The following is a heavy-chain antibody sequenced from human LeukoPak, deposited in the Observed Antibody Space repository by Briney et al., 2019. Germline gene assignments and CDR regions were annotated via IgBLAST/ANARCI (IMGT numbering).Heavy chain of an antibody. V-gene: IGHV4-34*01. Sequence: SETLSLTCAVYGGSFSGYYWSWIRQPPGKGLEWIGEINHSGSTNYNPSLKSRVTISVDTSKNQFSLKLSSVTAADTAVYYCARLGRSRRTPSYYFDYWGQGTLVTVSS. CDR2: INHSGST. D-gene: IGHD6-13*01. J-gene: IGHJ4*02. CDR1: GGSFSGYY. CDR3: ARLGRSRRTPSYYFDY.